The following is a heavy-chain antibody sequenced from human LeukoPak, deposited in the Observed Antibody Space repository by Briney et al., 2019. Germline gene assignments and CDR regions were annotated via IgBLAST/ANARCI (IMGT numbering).Heavy chain of an antibody. CDR3: ARSSGSHCSSISCSIYYYYYMDV. D-gene: IGHD2-2*01. CDR2: ISGYNGNT. CDR1: GGTFSSYA. J-gene: IGHJ6*03. V-gene: IGHV1-18*01. Sequence: VASVKVSCKASGGTFSSYAISWVRQGPGQGLEWMGWISGYNGNTNYAQKLQGRVTMTTDTSTSTAYMELRSLRSDDTAVYYCARSSGSHCSSISCSIYYYYYMDVWSKGTTVTVSS.